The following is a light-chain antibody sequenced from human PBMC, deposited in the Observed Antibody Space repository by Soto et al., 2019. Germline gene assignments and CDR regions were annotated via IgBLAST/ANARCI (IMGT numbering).Light chain of an antibody. Sequence: QLVLTQPPSVSGAPGQRVTISCTGSSSNIGAGYDVHWYQRLPGTAPKLLIYGNTNRPSGVPDRFSGSKSGTSASLAITGLQADDEADYYCQSFDSRRFYVFGTGTQLTVL. CDR3: QSFDSRRFYV. CDR1: SSNIGAGYD. V-gene: IGLV1-40*01. CDR2: GNT. J-gene: IGLJ1*01.